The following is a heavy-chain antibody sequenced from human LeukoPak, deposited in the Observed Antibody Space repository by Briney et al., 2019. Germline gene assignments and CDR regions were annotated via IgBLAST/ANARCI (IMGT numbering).Heavy chain of an antibody. CDR1: GYTFTSSG. CDR3: AKNSSGGYSDY. J-gene: IGHJ4*02. D-gene: IGHD6-19*01. CDR2: ISTYNGYS. Sequence: VASVKVPCKTSGYTFTSSGITWVRQAPGQGLEWMGWISTYNGYSKYAQNLQGRVTMTADTSTTTAYVELSSLRSDDTAVYYCAKNSSGGYSDYWGQGTLVTVSS. V-gene: IGHV1-18*01.